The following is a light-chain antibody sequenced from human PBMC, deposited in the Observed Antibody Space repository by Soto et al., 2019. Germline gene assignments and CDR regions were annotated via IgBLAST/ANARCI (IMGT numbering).Light chain of an antibody. J-gene: IGLJ1*01. V-gene: IGLV2-14*01. CDR2: EVS. Sequence: QSALTQPASVSGSPGQSITISCTGTRSDVGGYNYVSWYQQHPGKAPKLMISEVSNRPSGVSNRFSGSKSGNTASLTISGLQAADEADYYCSSYTSTSTLVVFGTGTKPTVL. CDR3: SSYTSTSTLVV. CDR1: RSDVGGYNY.